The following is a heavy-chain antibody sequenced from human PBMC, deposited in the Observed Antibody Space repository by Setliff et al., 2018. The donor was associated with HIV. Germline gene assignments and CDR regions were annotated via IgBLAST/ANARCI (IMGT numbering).Heavy chain of an antibody. J-gene: IGHJ6*02. V-gene: IGHV3-21*04. D-gene: IGHD6-13*01. CDR3: ARDCRVGWVFTYGMDV. CDR2: ISSSSYYI. CDR1: GFTFSSYT. Sequence: GGSLRLSCAASGFTFSSYTMNWVRQAPGKGLEWVSSISSSSYYIYYADSVKGRFTISRDNSKNTLFLQMNSLRPEDTAAYYCARDCRVGWVFTYGMDVWGQGTLVTVSS.